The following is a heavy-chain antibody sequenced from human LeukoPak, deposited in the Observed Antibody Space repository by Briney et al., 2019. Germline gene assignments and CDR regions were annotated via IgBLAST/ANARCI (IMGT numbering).Heavy chain of an antibody. D-gene: IGHD3-22*01. V-gene: IGHV3-7*01. CDR2: IKQDGSEK. J-gene: IGHJ4*02. CDR1: GFTFSSYW. Sequence: PGGSLRLSCAASGFTFSSYWMSWVRQAPGKGLEWVANIKQDGSEKYYVDSVKGRFTISRDNAKNSLYLQMNSLRAEDTAVYYCAKDRGPYYYDSSGYYDYWGQGTLVTVSS. CDR3: AKDRGPYYYDSSGYYDY.